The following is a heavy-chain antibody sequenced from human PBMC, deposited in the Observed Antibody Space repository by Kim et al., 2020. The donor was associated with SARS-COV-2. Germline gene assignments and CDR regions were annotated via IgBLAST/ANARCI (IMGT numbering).Heavy chain of an antibody. J-gene: IGHJ6*02. D-gene: IGHD1-26*01. V-gene: IGHV3-30*07. CDR3: ARDLLVGATSYVMDV. Sequence: AAAGKGRFTSSRDNSKNTLYLQMNSLRAEDTAVYYCARDLLVGATSYVMDVWGQGTTVTVSS.